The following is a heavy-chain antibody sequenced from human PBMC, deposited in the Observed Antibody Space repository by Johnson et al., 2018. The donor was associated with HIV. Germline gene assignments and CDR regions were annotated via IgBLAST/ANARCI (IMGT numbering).Heavy chain of an antibody. V-gene: IGHV3-11*04. CDR1: GFTFSDYY. D-gene: IGHD6-6*01. Sequence: QVQLVEPGGGLVKPGGSLRLSCAASGFTFSDYYMSWIRQAPGKGPEWLSYISRSGSTIYYADSVKGRFTISRDNAKNSLYLQMSSLRAEDTAVYYCARDLAIGGRTDAFDIWGQGTMVTVSS. J-gene: IGHJ3*02. CDR2: ISRSGSTI. CDR3: ARDLAIGGRTDAFDI.